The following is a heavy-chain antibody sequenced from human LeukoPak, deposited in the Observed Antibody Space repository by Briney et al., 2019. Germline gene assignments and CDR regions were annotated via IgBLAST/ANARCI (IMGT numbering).Heavy chain of an antibody. J-gene: IGHJ4*02. V-gene: IGHV4-34*01. Sequence: TSETLSLTCAVYGGSFSGYYWSWIRQPPGKGLEGIGEIDHSGSTNYNPCLNSPVTIPVSTSKDQFSPKLSSVTAADTAVYYCARTAVTTVYFDYWGQGTLVTVSS. CDR1: GGSFSGYY. CDR3: ARTAVTTVYFDY. D-gene: IGHD4-17*01. CDR2: IDHSGST.